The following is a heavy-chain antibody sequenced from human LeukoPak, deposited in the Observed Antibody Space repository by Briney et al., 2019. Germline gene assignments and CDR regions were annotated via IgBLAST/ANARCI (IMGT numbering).Heavy chain of an antibody. D-gene: IGHD1-14*01. Sequence: GGSLRLSCAASGFTFSEYYITWIRQAPGKGLEWVSHISSSGRLMQYADSVRGRFTITRDNAQNSMSLQMNNLKPEDTAVYYCARDTNNGLDVWGRGTTVTVS. V-gene: IGHV3-11*01. CDR1: GFTFSEYY. CDR2: ISSSGRLM. CDR3: ARDTNNGLDV. J-gene: IGHJ6*02.